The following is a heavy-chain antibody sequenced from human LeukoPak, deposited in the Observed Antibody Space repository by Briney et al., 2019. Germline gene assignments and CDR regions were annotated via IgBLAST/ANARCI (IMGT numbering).Heavy chain of an antibody. V-gene: IGHV3-23*01. CDR1: GFTFSSYA. D-gene: IGHD4-17*01. CDR3: AKARGEEYGDYPSGVDY. J-gene: IGHJ4*02. Sequence: PGGSLRLSCAASGFTFSSYAMSWVRQAPGKGLEWVSAISGSGGSTYYADSVKGRFTIYKDNSKNTLYLQMNSMRAEDTAVYYCAKARGEEYGDYPSGVDYWGQGTLVTVSS. CDR2: ISGSGGST.